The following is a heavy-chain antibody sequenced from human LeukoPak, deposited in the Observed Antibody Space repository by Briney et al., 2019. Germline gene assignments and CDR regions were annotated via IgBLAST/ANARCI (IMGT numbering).Heavy chain of an antibody. Sequence: SVNVSCKASGGTFSSYAISWVRQAPGQGLEWMGRIIPIFGTANYAQKLQGRVTITADKSTSTAYMELSSLRAEDTAVYYCARDLETQGDYWGQGTLVTVSS. CDR1: GGTFSSYA. J-gene: IGHJ4*02. D-gene: IGHD1-1*01. CDR2: IIPIFGTA. V-gene: IGHV1-69*06. CDR3: ARDLETQGDY.